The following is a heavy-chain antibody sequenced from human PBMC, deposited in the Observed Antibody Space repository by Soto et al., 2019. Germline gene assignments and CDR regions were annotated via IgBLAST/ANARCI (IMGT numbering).Heavy chain of an antibody. CDR3: ARGHGVQLWPYYYYYGMDV. CDR1: GGSISSGDYY. Sequence: QVQLQESGPGLVKPSQTLSLTCTVSGGSISSGDYYWSWIRQPPGKGLEWIGYIYYSGSTYYNPSLKSRVTISVDTSKNQFSLKLSSVTAADTAVYYCARGHGVQLWPYYYYYGMDVWGQGTTVTVSS. CDR2: IYYSGST. J-gene: IGHJ6*02. V-gene: IGHV4-30-4*01. D-gene: IGHD5-18*01.